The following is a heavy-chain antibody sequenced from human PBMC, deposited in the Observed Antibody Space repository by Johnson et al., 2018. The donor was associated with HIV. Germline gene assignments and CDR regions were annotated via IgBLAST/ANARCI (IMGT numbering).Heavy chain of an antibody. CDR1: GFTFSSYA. Sequence: VQLVESGGGVVQPGRSLRLSCAASGFTFSSYAMHWVRQAPGKGLEWVAVISYDGSNKYYADSVKGRFTISRDNAKNSLYLQMNSLRAEDTAVYYCASADVFDIWGQGTVVTVSS. J-gene: IGHJ3*02. CDR2: ISYDGSNK. V-gene: IGHV3-30*04. CDR3: ASADVFDI.